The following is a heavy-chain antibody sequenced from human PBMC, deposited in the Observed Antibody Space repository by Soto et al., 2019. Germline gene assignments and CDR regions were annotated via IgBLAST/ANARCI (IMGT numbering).Heavy chain of an antibody. CDR2: IYYSGST. Sequence: PSETLSLTCTVSGGSISSGGYYWSWIRQHPGKGLEWIGYIYYSGSTYYNPSLKSRVTISVDTSKNQFSLKLSSVTAADTAVYYCARDRGDSSSEFYYFDYWGQGTLVTVSS. J-gene: IGHJ4*02. D-gene: IGHD6-13*01. CDR3: ARDRGDSSSEFYYFDY. V-gene: IGHV4-31*03. CDR1: GGSISSGGYY.